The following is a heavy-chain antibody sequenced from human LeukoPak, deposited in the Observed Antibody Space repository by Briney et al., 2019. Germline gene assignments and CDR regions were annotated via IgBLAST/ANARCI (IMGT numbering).Heavy chain of an antibody. CDR2: IYSGGST. D-gene: IGHD1-20*01. CDR1: GFTVSSNY. V-gene: IGHV3-66*01. CDR3: ARDRPNWSPGATYYMDV. Sequence: GGSLRLSCAASGFTVSSNYMSWVRQAPGKGLEWVSVIYSGGSTYYADSVKGRFTISRDNSKNTLYLQMNSLRAEDTAVYYCARDRPNWSPGATYYMDVWGKGTTVTVSS. J-gene: IGHJ6*03.